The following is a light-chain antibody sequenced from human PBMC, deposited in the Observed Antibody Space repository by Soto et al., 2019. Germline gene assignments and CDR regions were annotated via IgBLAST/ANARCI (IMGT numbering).Light chain of an antibody. CDR3: QQYGSYSRT. J-gene: IGKJ1*01. V-gene: IGKV1-5*03. Sequence: DIQMTQSPSTLSASVGDRVTITFRASQSISTSLAWYQQKPGKAPKLLIYLASILESGVPARFSGSGSATDFTLSISSLQPDDFATYYCQQYGSYSRTFGQGTKVDIK. CDR2: LAS. CDR1: QSISTS.